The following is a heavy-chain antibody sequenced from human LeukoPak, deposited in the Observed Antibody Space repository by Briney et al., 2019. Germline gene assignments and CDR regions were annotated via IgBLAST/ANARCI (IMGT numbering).Heavy chain of an antibody. CDR3: ARLSYDSSGYYYGYFDY. V-gene: IGHV5-51*03. CDR2: IYPGDSDT. D-gene: IGHD3-22*01. Sequence: KPGESLKISCKGSGYSFTSYWIGWVRQMPGKGLEWMGIIYPGDSDTGYSPSFQGQVTISADKSISTAYLQWSSLKASDTAMYYCARLSYDSSGYYYGYFDYWGQGTLVTVSS. J-gene: IGHJ4*02. CDR1: GYSFTSYW.